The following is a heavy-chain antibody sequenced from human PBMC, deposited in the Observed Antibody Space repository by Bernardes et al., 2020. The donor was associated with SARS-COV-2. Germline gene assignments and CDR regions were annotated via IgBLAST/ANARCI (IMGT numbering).Heavy chain of an antibody. V-gene: IGHV1-18*01. Sequence: ASVKVSCKASGYAFSTYGIGWVRQAPGQGLQLIGWITSYSTNILYAHNFQGRVTISRDNAKNSLYLQMNSLRDEDTAVYYCARSTKDEKGSYICLDYWGQGTLVTVSS. D-gene: IGHD2-2*01. J-gene: IGHJ4*02. CDR1: GYAFSTYG. CDR2: ITSYSTNI. CDR3: ARSTKDEKGSYICLDY.